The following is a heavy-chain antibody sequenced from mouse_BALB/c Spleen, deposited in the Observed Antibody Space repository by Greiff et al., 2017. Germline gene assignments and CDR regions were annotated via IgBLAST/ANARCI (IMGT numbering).Heavy chain of an antibody. J-gene: IGHJ2*01. D-gene: IGHD1-1*01. V-gene: IGHV5-4*02. Sequence: EVHLVESGGGLVKPGGSLKLSCAASGFTFSDYYMYWVRQTPEKRLEWVATISDGGSYTYYPDSVKGRFTISRDNAKNNLYLQMSSLKSEDTAMYYCARDGDYYGSSYGAFDYWGQGTTLTVSS. CDR1: GFTFSDYY. CDR3: ARDGDYYGSSYGAFDY. CDR2: ISDGGSYT.